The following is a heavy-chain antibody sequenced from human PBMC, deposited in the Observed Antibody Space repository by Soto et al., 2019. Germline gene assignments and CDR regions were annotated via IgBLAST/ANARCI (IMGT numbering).Heavy chain of an antibody. Sequence: QVQLQESGPGLVKPSQTLSLTCTVSGGSISSGGYYWSWIRQHPGKGLEWIGYIYYSGSTFYNPSLNRRVTLSVDTSKNQFSLKLSSVTAADTAVYYCARDCEVVVAATQSYYYGMDVWGQWTTVTVSS. V-gene: IGHV4-31*03. D-gene: IGHD2-15*01. CDR1: GGSISSGGYY. CDR2: IYYSGST. J-gene: IGHJ6*02. CDR3: ARDCEVVVAATQSYYYGMDV.